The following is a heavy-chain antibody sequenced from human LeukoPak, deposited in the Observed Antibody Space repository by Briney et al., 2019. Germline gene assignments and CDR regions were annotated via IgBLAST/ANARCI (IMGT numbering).Heavy chain of an antibody. CDR1: GGSISSHY. J-gene: IGHJ6*03. D-gene: IGHD2-15*01. V-gene: IGHV4-59*11. Sequence: PSETLSLTCTVSGGSISSHYWTWIRQSPVQGLEWIGDISNSGSTSYNPSLKSRVTISIDTSKDQFSLTLSSVTAADTAVYYCGRDALVGYFSYYYMDVWGKGTTVTVSS. CDR2: ISNSGST. CDR3: GRDALVGYFSYYYMDV.